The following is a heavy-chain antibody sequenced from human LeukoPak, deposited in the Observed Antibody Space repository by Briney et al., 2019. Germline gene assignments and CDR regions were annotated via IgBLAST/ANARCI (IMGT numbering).Heavy chain of an antibody. CDR2: INAGNGNT. J-gene: IGHJ3*01. Sequence: ASVKVSCKASGYTFTSYAMHWVRQAPGQRLEWMGWINAGNGNTKCSQEFQGRVTLTRDTSATTAYLEVSSLRPEDMAVYYCARERGIRDAFDFWGQGTMVTVSS. CDR3: ARERGIRDAFDF. CDR1: GYTFTSYA. V-gene: IGHV1-3*03. D-gene: IGHD1-14*01.